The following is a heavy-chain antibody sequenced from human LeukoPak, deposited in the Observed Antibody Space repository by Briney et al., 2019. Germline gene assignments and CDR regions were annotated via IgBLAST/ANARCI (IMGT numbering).Heavy chain of an antibody. CDR3: ARDSLYYGSGRLYSLKY. J-gene: IGHJ4*02. V-gene: IGHV1-18*01. CDR1: GYTFTSYG. D-gene: IGHD3-10*01. Sequence: ASVKVSCKASGYTFTSYGISWVRQAPGQGLEWMGWISAYNGNTNYSQKLPGRVTMTTDTSTSTAYMELRSLRSDDTAVYYCARDSLYYGSGRLYSLKYWGQGTLVTVSS. CDR2: ISAYNGNT.